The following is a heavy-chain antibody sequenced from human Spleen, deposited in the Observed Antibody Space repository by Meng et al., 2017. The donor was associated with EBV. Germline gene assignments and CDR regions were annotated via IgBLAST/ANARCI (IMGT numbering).Heavy chain of an antibody. V-gene: IGHV4/OR15-8*02. CDR3: ARGDVGVFPAALGKFDL. CDR1: VGSFIFSHW. CDR2: IYHSGAT. Sequence: GPGFVAASGPLVRPCFFPVGSFIFSHWWGWVRQYPGKGLEWIGEIYHSGATNYNPSFESRVSMSLDKSKNQFSLHLDSVTAADTALYFCARGDVGVFPAALGKFDLWGRGTLVTVSS. J-gene: IGHJ2*01. D-gene: IGHD1-26*01.